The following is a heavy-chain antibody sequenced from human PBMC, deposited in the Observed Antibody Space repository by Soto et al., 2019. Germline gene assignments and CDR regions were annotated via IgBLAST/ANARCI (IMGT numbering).Heavy chain of an antibody. CDR2: INHSGST. V-gene: IGHV4-34*01. Sequence: SETLSLTCAVYGGSFSGYYWSWIRQPPGKGLEWIGEINHSGSTNYNPSLKSRVTISVDTSKNQFSLKLSSVTAADTAVYYCARAMVVVAATRYDAFDIWGQGTMVTVSS. J-gene: IGHJ3*02. D-gene: IGHD2-15*01. CDR3: ARAMVVVAATRYDAFDI. CDR1: GGSFSGYY.